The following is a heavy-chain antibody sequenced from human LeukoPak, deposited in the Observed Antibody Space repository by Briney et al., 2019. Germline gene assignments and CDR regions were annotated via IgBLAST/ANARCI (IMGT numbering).Heavy chain of an antibody. D-gene: IGHD3-3*01. Sequence: ASVKVSCKASGYTFTGYYMHWVRQAPGQGLEWMGWINPNSGGTNYAQKLQGRDTMTRDTSISTAYMELSRLRFDDTAVYYCARGDDFWSGSYYYMDVWGKGTTVTVSS. CDR2: INPNSGGT. J-gene: IGHJ6*03. CDR3: ARGDDFWSGSYYYMDV. V-gene: IGHV1-2*02. CDR1: GYTFTGYY.